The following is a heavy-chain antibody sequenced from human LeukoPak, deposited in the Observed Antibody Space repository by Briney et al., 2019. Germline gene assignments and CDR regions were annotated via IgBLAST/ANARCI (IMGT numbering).Heavy chain of an antibody. V-gene: IGHV3-48*01. J-gene: IGHJ6*04. Sequence: GGSLRLSCAASGFTFSSHRMDWVRQAPGKGLEWVADISGSSDDIHYADSVTGRFTISRDNAKNSVYLQMNSLRVEDTAVYYCAGGSGRYGYYMDVWGKGTTVTVSS. CDR1: GFTFSSHR. D-gene: IGHD1-26*01. CDR2: ISGSSDDI. CDR3: AGGSGRYGYYMDV.